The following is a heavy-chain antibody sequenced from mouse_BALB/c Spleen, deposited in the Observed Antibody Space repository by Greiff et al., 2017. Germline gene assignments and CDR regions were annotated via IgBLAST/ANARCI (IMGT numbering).Heavy chain of an antibody. CDR2: ISNLAYSI. J-gene: IGHJ4*01. V-gene: IGHV5-15*02. CDR1: GFTFSDYG. CDR3: ARIYYDYDGAMDY. D-gene: IGHD2-4*01. Sequence: EVKLMESGGGLVQPGGSRKLSCAASGFTFSDYGMAWVRQAPGKGPEWVAFISNLAYSIYYADTVTGRFTISRENAKNTLYLEMSSLRSEDTAMYYCARIYYDYDGAMDYWGQGTSVTVSS.